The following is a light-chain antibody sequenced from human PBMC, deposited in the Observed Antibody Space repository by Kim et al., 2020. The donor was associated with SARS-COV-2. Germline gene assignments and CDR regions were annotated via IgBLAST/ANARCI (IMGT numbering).Light chain of an antibody. V-gene: IGLV2-14*01. Sequence: QSVLTQPPSVSGSPGQSITISCTGTSSDVGGYNYVSWYQQHPGKAPKLMIYDVSKPAAGVSNRFSGSKSGNTASLTISGLQAEDEADYYCSSYTTSSGVFGTGTKVTVL. CDR2: DVS. CDR3: SSYTTSSGV. J-gene: IGLJ1*01. CDR1: SSDVGGYNY.